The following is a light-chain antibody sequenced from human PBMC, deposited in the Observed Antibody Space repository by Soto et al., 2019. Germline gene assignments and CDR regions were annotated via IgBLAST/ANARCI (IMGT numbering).Light chain of an antibody. Sequence: DIQMTQSPSTLSASVGDRVTITCRAGQSISTWLAWYQQKPGQAPKLLISAASNLESGVPLRFSGSGSGTEFTLTINSLQSDDFATYYCQQYDSYSWTFGQGTKVDIK. CDR2: AAS. CDR1: QSISTW. CDR3: QQYDSYSWT. V-gene: IGKV1-5*01. J-gene: IGKJ1*01.